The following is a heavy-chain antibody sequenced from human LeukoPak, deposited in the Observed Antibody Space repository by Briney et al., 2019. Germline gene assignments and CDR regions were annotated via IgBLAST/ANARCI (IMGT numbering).Heavy chain of an antibody. D-gene: IGHD5-12*01. V-gene: IGHV4-59*01. CDR1: GGSISSYY. CDR3: ARRQYSFFDY. Sequence: SETLSLTCTVPGGSISSYYWSWIRQPPGKGLEWIGYIYYSGSTNYNPSLKSRVTISVDTSKNQFSLKLSSVTAADTAVYYCARRQYSFFDYWGQGTLVTVSS. CDR2: IYYSGST. J-gene: IGHJ4*02.